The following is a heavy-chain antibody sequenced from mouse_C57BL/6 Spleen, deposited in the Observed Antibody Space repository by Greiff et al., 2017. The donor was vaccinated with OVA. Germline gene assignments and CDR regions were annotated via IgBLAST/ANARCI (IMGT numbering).Heavy chain of an antibody. V-gene: IGHV1-72*01. D-gene: IGHD4-1*02. CDR2: IDPNSGGT. Sequence: QVQLQQPGAELVKPGASVKLSCKASGYTFTSYWMHWVQQRPGRGLEWIGRIDPNSGGTKYNEKFKSKATLTVDKPSSTAYMQLSSLTSEDSAVYYCARVPTGTYYYAMDYWGQGTSVTVSS. J-gene: IGHJ4*01. CDR3: ARVPTGTYYYAMDY. CDR1: GYTFTSYW.